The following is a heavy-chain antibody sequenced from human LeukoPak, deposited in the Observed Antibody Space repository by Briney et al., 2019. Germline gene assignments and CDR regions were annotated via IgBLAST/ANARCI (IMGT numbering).Heavy chain of an antibody. V-gene: IGHV3-30*04. D-gene: IGHD6-13*01. CDR2: ISYDGSKK. J-gene: IGHJ5*02. Sequence: PGGSLRLSCAASGFSFCNYAMHWVRQPPGKGLEWMAVISYDGSKKDYADSVKGRFTISRDNAKNSLYLQMNSLRAEDTAVYYCAREPGIIAAAGTDVDWFDPWGQGTLVTVSS. CDR3: AREPGIIAAAGTDVDWFDP. CDR1: GFSFCNYA.